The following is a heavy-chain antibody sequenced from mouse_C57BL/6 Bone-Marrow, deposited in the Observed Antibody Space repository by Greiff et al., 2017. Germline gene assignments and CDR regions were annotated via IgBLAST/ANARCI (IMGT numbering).Heavy chain of an antibody. CDR3: ARFRAGVAYYFDY. D-gene: IGHD1-1*01. J-gene: IGHJ2*01. Sequence: VQLQQPGAELVKPGASVKMSCKASGYTFTSYWITWVKQRPGQGLEWIGDIYPGSGSTNYNEKFKSKATLTVDTSSSTAYMQLSSLTSEDSAVYYCARFRAGVAYYFDYWGQGTTLTVSS. V-gene: IGHV1-55*01. CDR2: IYPGSGST. CDR1: GYTFTSYW.